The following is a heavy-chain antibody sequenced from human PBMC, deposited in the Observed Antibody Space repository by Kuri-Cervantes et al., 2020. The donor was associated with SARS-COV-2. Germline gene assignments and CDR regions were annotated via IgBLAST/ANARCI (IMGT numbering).Heavy chain of an antibody. CDR1: GFIFSDYY. CDR2: ISSSGSTI. D-gene: IGHD3-22*01. V-gene: IGHV3-11*04. Sequence: GGSLRLSCTASGFIFSDYYMSWIRQAPGKGLEWVSYISSSGSTIYYADSVKGRFTISRDNAKNSLYLQMNSLRAEDTAVYYCAREGNNMIVSSEFDYWGQGTLVTVSS. CDR3: AREGNNMIVSSEFDY. J-gene: IGHJ4*02.